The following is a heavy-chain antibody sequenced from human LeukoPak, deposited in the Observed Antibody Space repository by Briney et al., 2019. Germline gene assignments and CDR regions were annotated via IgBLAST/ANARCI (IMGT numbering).Heavy chain of an antibody. CDR1: GFGFSNYW. CDR2: MNEDGSEK. J-gene: IGHJ4*02. Sequence: GGSLRLSCAASGFGFSNYWMSSVRQAPGNGLEWVTNMNEDGSEKNYVDSVKGRFTISRDNAPDSLYLQMNSLRAEDTAVYYCARDRGYSNFDYWGQGTLLTVSS. V-gene: IGHV3-7*01. D-gene: IGHD4-11*01. CDR3: ARDRGYSNFDY.